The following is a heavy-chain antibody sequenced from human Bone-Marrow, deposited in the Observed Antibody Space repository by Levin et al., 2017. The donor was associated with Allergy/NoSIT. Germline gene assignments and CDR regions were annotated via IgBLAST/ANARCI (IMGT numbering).Heavy chain of an antibody. CDR2: ISYRGST. CDR3: ARLDGYSFDY. D-gene: IGHD1-1*01. Sequence: SQTLSLTCTVSGGSISSAGYHWTWIRQYPGKGLEWIGYISYRGSTYFNPSLKSRLTMSIDTSEQHFSLTLTSVSAAATAIYYCARLDGYSFDYWGQGALVTLSS. V-gene: IGHV4-31*03. J-gene: IGHJ4*02. CDR1: GGSISSAGYH.